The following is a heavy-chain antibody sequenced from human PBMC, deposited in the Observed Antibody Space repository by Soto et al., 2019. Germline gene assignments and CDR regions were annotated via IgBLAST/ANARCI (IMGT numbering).Heavy chain of an antibody. J-gene: IGHJ4*02. Sequence: EVHLLESGGGLVQPGGSLRLSCAASGFAFNTYAMDWVRQAPGKGLEWVSSISGSGDRTYYADSVKGWFTISRDNSENTLYLEMNSLRAEDTAVYYCANSDRGGSGNSNYWGQGTLVTVSS. D-gene: IGHD3-10*01. CDR1: GFAFNTYA. CDR3: ANSDRGGSGNSNY. V-gene: IGHV3-23*01. CDR2: ISGSGDRT.